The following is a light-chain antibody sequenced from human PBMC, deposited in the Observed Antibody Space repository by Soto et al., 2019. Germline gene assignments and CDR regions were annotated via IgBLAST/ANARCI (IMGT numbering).Light chain of an antibody. V-gene: IGKV3-20*01. CDR3: QQYVSPPWT. CDR2: GAS. Sequence: EIVLTQSPGTLSLSPGERATLSCRASQSLSKTYLAWYQKKPGQAPRLLIDGASSRATGTPDRFSGSGSGTDFTLTISRLEPENLAVYYCQQYVSPPWTFVQGTK. CDR1: QSLSKTY. J-gene: IGKJ1*01.